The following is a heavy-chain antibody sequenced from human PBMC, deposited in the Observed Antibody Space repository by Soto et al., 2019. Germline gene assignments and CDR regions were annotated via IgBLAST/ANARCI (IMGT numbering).Heavy chain of an antibody. CDR1: GDSITGDNW. CDR2: IHPSGAT. CDR3: ATQGFYRMGV. J-gene: IGHJ6*02. V-gene: IGHV4-4*02. Sequence: QVQLQESGPGLVQPSGTLSLTCAVSGDSITGDNWWSWVRQPPGKGLEWIGEIHPSGATNYNPALKSLVTIAVDKSKNQFSLKLNSLTAADTAMFYCATQGFYRMGVWGRGTTVTVSS.